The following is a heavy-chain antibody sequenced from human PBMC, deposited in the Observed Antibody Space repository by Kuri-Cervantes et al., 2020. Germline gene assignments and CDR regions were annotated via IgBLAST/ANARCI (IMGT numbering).Heavy chain of an antibody. D-gene: IGHD6-13*01. V-gene: IGHV7-4-1*02. CDR2: INTNTGNT. J-gene: IGHJ3*02. Sequence: ASVKVSCKASGYTFTSYAMNWVRQAPGQGLEWMGWINTNTGNTTYAQGFTGRFVFSLDTSVSTAYLQLSSLKSEDTAVYYCARVGSSWFFGAFDIWGQGTMVTVSS. CDR1: GYTFTSYA. CDR3: ARVGSSWFFGAFDI.